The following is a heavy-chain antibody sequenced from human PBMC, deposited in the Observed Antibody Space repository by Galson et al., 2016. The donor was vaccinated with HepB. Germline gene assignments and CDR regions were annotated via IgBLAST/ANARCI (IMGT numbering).Heavy chain of an antibody. CDR1: GFSFSDYY. V-gene: IGHV3-11*06. Sequence: SLRLSCAASGFSFSDYYMSWIRQAPGKGLEWVSYISISSSYTNDADSVKGRFTISRDDAKNSLYLQMNSLRADDTAVCYCARNYFIGVAGTDYGMDVWGQGATVTVSS. D-gene: IGHD6-19*01. J-gene: IGHJ6*02. CDR3: ARNYFIGVAGTDYGMDV. CDR2: ISISSSYT.